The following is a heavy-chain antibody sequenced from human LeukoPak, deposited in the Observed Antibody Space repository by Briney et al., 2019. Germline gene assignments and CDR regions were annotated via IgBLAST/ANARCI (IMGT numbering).Heavy chain of an antibody. V-gene: IGHV3-53*01. Sequence: GGSLRLSCAASGFTVTNNYMSWVRPAPGKGLEWGSVIYNDGSTYYTDSAKGRFTISRDNSKNTLYLQMNGLGAEDTAVYYCARDREEVTARAQMDVWGKGTTVTVSS. CDR2: IYNDGST. D-gene: IGHD2-21*02. CDR1: GFTVTNNY. CDR3: ARDREEVTARAQMDV. J-gene: IGHJ6*04.